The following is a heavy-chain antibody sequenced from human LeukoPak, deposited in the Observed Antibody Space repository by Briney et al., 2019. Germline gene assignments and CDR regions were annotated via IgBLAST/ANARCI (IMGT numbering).Heavy chain of an antibody. CDR1: GGSISSSSYY. V-gene: IGHV4-39*07. CDR3: ARSLTYSSSWMSYFDL. Sequence: PSETLSLTCTVSGGSISSSSYYWGWIRQPPGKGLEWIGSIYYSGSTYYNPSLKSRVTISVDTSKNQFSLKLSSVTAADTAVYYCARSLTYSSSWMSYFDLWGRGTLVTVSS. D-gene: IGHD6-13*01. J-gene: IGHJ2*01. CDR2: IYYSGST.